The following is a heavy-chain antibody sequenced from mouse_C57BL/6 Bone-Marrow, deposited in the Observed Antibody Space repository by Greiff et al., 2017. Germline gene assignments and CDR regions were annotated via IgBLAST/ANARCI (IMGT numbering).Heavy chain of an antibody. CDR2: FDPSDSYT. V-gene: IGHV1-50*01. CDR3: ARSGVYGYDEGVDY. Sequence: QVQLQQPGAELVKPGASVKLSCKASGYTFTSYWMQWVKQRPGQGLEWIGEFDPSDSYTNYNQKFKGKATLTVDTSSSTAYMQLSSLTSEDSAVYYCARSGVYGYDEGVDYWGQGTTLTVSS. CDR1: GYTFTSYW. D-gene: IGHD2-2*01. J-gene: IGHJ2*01.